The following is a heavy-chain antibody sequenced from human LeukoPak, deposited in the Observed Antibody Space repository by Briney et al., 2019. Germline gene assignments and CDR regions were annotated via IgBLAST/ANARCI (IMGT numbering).Heavy chain of an antibody. J-gene: IGHJ6*02. V-gene: IGHV3-23*01. CDR3: AKDLHYYVAMDV. CDR1: GFTFSSFA. CDR2: ISGSGGST. Sequence: GGSLRLSCAASGFTFSSFAMSWVRQAPGKGLEWVSAISGSGGSTFYADSVKGRFAISRDNSKSTLFLQMNSLRAEDTALYYCAKDLHYYVAMDVWGQGTAVTVSS. D-gene: IGHD3-10*02.